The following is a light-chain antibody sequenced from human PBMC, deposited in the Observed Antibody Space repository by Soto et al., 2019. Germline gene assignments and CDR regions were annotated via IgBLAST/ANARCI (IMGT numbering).Light chain of an antibody. V-gene: IGKV2-28*01. CDR3: MQPLQSWT. Sequence: DIVMTQSPLSLPVTPGEPASISCRSSQSLLHSNGYNYLDWYLQKPGQSPQLLIYLGSNRASGVPDRFSGRGSGKDFTLKISRGEAEDVGLYYCMQPLQSWTFGQGTKEEIK. CDR2: LGS. J-gene: IGKJ1*01. CDR1: QSLLHSNGYNY.